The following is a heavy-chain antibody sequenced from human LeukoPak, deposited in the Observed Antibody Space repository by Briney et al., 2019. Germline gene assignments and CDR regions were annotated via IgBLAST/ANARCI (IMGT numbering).Heavy chain of an antibody. CDR3: ARAGYLPRKTQFDP. D-gene: IGHD5-18*01. V-gene: IGHV1-2*02. J-gene: IGHJ5*02. CDR1: GYTFTGYY. Sequence: ASVKVSCKASGYTFTGYYMHWVRQAPGQGLQWMGWINPNSGGTNYAQKFQGRVTMTRDTSISTAYMELSRLRSDDTAVYYCARAGYLPRKTQFDPWGQGTLVTVSS. CDR2: INPNSGGT.